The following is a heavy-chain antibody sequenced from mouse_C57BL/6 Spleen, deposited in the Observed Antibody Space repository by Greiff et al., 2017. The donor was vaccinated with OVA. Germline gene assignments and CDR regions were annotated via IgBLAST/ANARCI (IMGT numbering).Heavy chain of an antibody. D-gene: IGHD2-1*01. J-gene: IGHJ4*01. CDR2: IDPANGNT. Sequence: VQLQQSVAELVRPGASVKLSCTASGFNITNTYMHWVKQRPEQGLEWIGRIDPANGNTKYAPQFQGKATLTADTSSNTAYLQLSSLTSEDSAISYWASGRTRGGNSGDYGMAYWGQGTSVTVSA. V-gene: IGHV14-3*01. CDR3: ASGRTRGGNSGDYGMAY. CDR1: GFNITNTY.